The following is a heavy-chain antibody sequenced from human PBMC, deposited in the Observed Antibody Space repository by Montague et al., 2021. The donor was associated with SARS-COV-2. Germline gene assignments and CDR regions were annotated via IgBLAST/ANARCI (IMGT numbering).Heavy chain of an antibody. CDR3: AGSVVTVALNYFDY. D-gene: IGHD2-21*02. CDR2: FYYSGIT. Sequence: SETLSLTCNVSGGSMSSSFYYWGWIRQPPGKGLEWIGSFYYSGITYYNPSLKSRVTISVDTSKNQFSLKLSSVTAADTAVYYCAGSVVTVALNYFDYWGQGTLVTVSS. CDR1: GGSMSSSFYY. V-gene: IGHV4-39*01. J-gene: IGHJ4*02.